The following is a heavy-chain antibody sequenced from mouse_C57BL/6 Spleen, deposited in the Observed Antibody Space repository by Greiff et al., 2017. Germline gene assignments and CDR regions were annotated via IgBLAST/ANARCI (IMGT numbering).Heavy chain of an antibody. CDR2: IAPNSGGT. CDR3: ARDCSYLYYGSSYWYFDV. V-gene: IGHV1-72*01. D-gene: IGHD1-1*01. CDR1: GYTFTSYW. J-gene: IGHJ1*03. Sequence: QVQLQQPGAELVKPGASVKLSCKASGYTFTSYWMHWVKQRPGRGLEWIGRIAPNSGGTKYNEKFKSKATLTVDKPSSTAYMQLSSLTSEDSAVYYCARDCSYLYYGSSYWYFDVWGTGTTVTVSS.